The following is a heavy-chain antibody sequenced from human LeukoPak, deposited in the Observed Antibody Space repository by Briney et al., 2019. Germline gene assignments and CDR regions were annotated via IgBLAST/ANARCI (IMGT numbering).Heavy chain of an antibody. Sequence: SSQTLSFTCTVSVASISSGDYYGSWIRQPPGKGLEWFGYIYYSGSTYYNPSLKSRVTISVDTSKNQFSLKLSSVTAADTAVYYCARVWFAYCGGDCLNPWGQGTLVTVSS. CDR2: IYYSGST. CDR3: ARVWFAYCGGDCLNP. CDR1: VASISSGDYY. J-gene: IGHJ5*02. D-gene: IGHD2-21*02. V-gene: IGHV4-30-4*01.